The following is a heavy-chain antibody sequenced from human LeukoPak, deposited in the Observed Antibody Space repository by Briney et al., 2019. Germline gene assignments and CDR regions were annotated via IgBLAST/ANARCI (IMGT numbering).Heavy chain of an antibody. CDR2: INSDGSST. CDR1: GFTFSSYW. Sequence: GGSLRLSCAASGFTFSSYWMHWVRHAPGKGLVWVSRINSDGSSTTYADSVKGRFTISRDNAKNTLYLQMNSLRAEDTAVYYCARVGRYGDYVSRDYYYSYMDVWGKGTTVTISS. D-gene: IGHD4-17*01. CDR3: ARVGRYGDYVSRDYYYSYMDV. V-gene: IGHV3-74*01. J-gene: IGHJ6*03.